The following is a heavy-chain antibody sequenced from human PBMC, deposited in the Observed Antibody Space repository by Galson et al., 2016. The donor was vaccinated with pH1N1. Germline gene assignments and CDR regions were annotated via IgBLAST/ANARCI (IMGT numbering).Heavy chain of an antibody. Sequence: SVKVSCKASGYTFTRYYFHWVRQAPGQGLEWMGVIDPSPGTTTYAQKFQGLVTLTKDTATSIVYMELSRLKSEDTAVYYCIRDLGRPRDFWGQGTLVTVSS. CDR1: GYTFTRYY. V-gene: IGHV1-46*03. D-gene: IGHD1-26*01. CDR3: IRDLGRPRDF. J-gene: IGHJ4*02. CDR2: IDPSPGTT.